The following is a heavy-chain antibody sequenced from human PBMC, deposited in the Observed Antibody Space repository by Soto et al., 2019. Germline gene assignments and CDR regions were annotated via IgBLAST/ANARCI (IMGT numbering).Heavy chain of an antibody. CDR1: GYSFTSNW. V-gene: IGHV5-51*01. CDR3: ARPLSPYYYYYGMDV. Sequence: PGESLKISCQGSGYSFTSNWIGWVRQMPGKGLEWMGIIYPGDSDTRYSPAFQGQVTISADKSISTAYLQWSSLKASDTAMYYCARPLSPYYYYYGMDVWGQGTTVTVSS. J-gene: IGHJ6*02. CDR2: IYPGDSDT.